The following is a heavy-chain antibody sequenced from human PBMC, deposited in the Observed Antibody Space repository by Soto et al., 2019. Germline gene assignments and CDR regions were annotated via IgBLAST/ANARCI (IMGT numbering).Heavy chain of an antibody. CDR2: IIPIFGTA. Sequence: ASVKVSCKASGGTFSSYAISWVRQAPGQGLEWMGGIIPIFGTANYAQKFQGRVTITADESTSTAYMELSSLRSEDTAVYYSARDRGKCSGGSCYDAFDIWGQGTMVTVSS. CDR1: GGTFSSYA. V-gene: IGHV1-69*13. J-gene: IGHJ3*02. D-gene: IGHD2-15*01. CDR3: ARDRGKCSGGSCYDAFDI.